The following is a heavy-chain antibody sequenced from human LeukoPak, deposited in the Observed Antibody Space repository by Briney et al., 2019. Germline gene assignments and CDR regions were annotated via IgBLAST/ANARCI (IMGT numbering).Heavy chain of an antibody. CDR1: GGSISSYY. CDR2: IYYSGST. J-gene: IGHJ5*02. V-gene: IGHV4-59*01. D-gene: IGHD3-22*01. Sequence: PSETLSLTCTVSGGSISSYYWSWIRQPPGKGLEWIGYIYYSGSTNYNPSLKSRVTISVDTSKNQFSLKLSSVTAAGTAVYYCAREDDSSGYYPWGQGTLVTVSS. CDR3: AREDDSSGYYP.